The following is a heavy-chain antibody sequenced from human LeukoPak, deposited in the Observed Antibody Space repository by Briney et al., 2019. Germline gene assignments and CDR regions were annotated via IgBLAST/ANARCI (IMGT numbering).Heavy chain of an antibody. V-gene: IGHV3-33*01. CDR2: IWYDGSNK. D-gene: IGHD3-16*01. CDR3: ARESKGTYFDY. CDR1: GFTFSSYG. Sequence: GRSLRLSCAASGFTFSSYGMHWVRQAPGKGLEWVAVIWYDGSNKYYADSVKGRFTISRDNSKNTLYLQMNSLRAEDTAVYYCARESKGTYFDYWGQGTLVTVSS. J-gene: IGHJ4*02.